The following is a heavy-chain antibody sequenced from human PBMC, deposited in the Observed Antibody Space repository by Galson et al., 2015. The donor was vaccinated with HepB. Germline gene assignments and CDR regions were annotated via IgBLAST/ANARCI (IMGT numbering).Heavy chain of an antibody. J-gene: IGHJ6*03. D-gene: IGHD3-10*01. CDR2: ISGSSDTT. CDR3: AKDPSGVTSHFYYYMDV. CDR1: GFTLDIFGTYA. V-gene: IGHV3-23*01. Sequence: SLRLSCAASGFTLDIFGTYAMSWVRQAPGKGLEWVSTISGSSDTTYYADSVEGRFTISRDNSKNKLYLQMSSLRAEDTALYYCAKDPSGVTSHFYYYMDVWGEGTTVTVSS.